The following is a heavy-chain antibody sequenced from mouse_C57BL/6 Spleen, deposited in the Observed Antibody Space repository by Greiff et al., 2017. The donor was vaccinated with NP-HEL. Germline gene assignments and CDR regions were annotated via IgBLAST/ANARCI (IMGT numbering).Heavy chain of an antibody. CDR1: GYSFTGYY. CDR2: INPSTGGT. Sequence: EVQLVESGPELVKPGASVKISCKASGYSFTGYYMHWVKQSSEKSLEWIGEINPSTGGTSYNQKFKGKATLTVDKSSSTAYMQLKSLTSEDSAVYYCARRDIYYDYDAYYFDYWGQGTTLTVSS. D-gene: IGHD2-4*01. CDR3: ARRDIYYDYDAYYFDY. V-gene: IGHV1-43*01. J-gene: IGHJ2*01.